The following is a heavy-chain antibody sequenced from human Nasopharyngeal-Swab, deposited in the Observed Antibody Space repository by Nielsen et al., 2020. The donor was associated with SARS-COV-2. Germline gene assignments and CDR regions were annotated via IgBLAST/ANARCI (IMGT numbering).Heavy chain of an antibody. V-gene: IGHV5-51*01. J-gene: IGHJ3*02. CDR2: IYPGDSDT. D-gene: IGHD2-8*01. CDR3: ASQLPGVYAISSSFDI. Sequence: GESLKISCKGSGYSFTSYWIGWVRQMPGKGLEWMGIIYPGDSDTRYSPSFQGQVTISADKSISTAYLQWSSLKASDTAMYYCASQLPGVYAISSSFDIWGQGTMVTVSS. CDR1: GYSFTSYW.